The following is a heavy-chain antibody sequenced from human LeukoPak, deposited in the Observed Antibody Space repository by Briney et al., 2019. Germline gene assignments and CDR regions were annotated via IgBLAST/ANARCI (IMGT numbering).Heavy chain of an antibody. J-gene: IGHJ6*03. CDR3: ASSGTDDYYYYYYMDV. D-gene: IGHD1-26*01. CDR2: MNPNSGNT. Sequence: ASVKVSCKASGYTFTSYDINWVRQATGQGLEWMGWMNPNSGNTGYAQKSQGRVTITRNTSISTAYMELSSLRSEDTAVYYCASSGTDDYYYYYYMDVWGKGTTVTVSS. V-gene: IGHV1-8*03. CDR1: GYTFTSYD.